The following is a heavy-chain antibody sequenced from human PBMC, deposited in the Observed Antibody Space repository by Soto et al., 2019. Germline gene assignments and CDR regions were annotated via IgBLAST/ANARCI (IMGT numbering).Heavy chain of an antibody. J-gene: IGHJ5*02. D-gene: IGHD3-22*01. CDR3: ARGYYDSSGYFNWFDP. CDR2: ISYDGSNK. V-gene: IGHV3-30-3*01. CDR1: GFTFSSYA. Sequence: PGGSLRLSCAASGFTFSSYAMHWVRQAPGKGLEWVAAISYDGSNKYYADSVKGRFTISRDNSKNTLYLQMNSLRAEDTAVYYCARGYYDSSGYFNWFDPWGQGTLVTVSS.